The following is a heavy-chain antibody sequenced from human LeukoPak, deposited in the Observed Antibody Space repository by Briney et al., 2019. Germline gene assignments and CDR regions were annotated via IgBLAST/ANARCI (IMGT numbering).Heavy chain of an antibody. D-gene: IGHD3-22*01. CDR1: GFTFGSSA. CDR3: AADESDSNVYYAFDV. CDR2: IVVGSGRT. J-gene: IGHJ3*01. V-gene: IGHV1-58*01. Sequence: GTSVEVSCKASGFTFGSSAVQWVRQARGQRLEWIGWIVVGSGRTNYAQKIQERVTITRDMSTNTAYMELRSLRSEDTAVYYCAADESDSNVYYAFDVWGQGTMVTVSA.